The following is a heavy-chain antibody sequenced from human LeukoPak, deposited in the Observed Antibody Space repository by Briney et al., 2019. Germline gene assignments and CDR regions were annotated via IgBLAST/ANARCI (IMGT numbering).Heavy chain of an antibody. J-gene: IGHJ6*02. CDR3: ARAYSSSWYPYYYYGMDV. V-gene: IGHV1-46*01. CDR1: GYTFTSYY. CDR2: INPSGGST. D-gene: IGHD6-13*01. Sequence: GASVKVSCKASGYTFTSYYMHRVRQAPGQGLEWMGIINPSGGSTSYAQKFQGRVTMTRDTSTSTVYMELSSLRSEDTAVYYCARAYSSSWYPYYYYGMDVWGQGTTVTVSS.